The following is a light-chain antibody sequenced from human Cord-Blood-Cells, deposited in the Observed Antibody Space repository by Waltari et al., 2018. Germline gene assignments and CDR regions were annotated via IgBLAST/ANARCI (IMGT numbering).Light chain of an antibody. J-gene: IGLJ2*01. Sequence: QSVLTQPPSAPRTPGQRVTISCSGSSSNIGSNYVYWYQQLPGTAPKLLIYRNNQRPSGVPGRFSGSKSGTSASLAISGLRSEDEADYYCAAWDDSLSGVVFGGGTKLTVL. CDR2: RNN. CDR1: SSNIGSNY. V-gene: IGLV1-47*01. CDR3: AAWDDSLSGVV.